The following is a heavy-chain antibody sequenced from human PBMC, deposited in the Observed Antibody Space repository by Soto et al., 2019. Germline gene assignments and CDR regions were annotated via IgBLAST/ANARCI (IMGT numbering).Heavy chain of an antibody. CDR1: GFSLTTSGVG. J-gene: IGHJ4*02. D-gene: IGHD3-3*01. Sequence: QITLNESGPTQVKPRQTLTLTCTFFGFSLTTSGVGVGWIRQSPGKAPEWLALIYWDDDKRYSPSLKSRLTITKDTSKNQVVLTMADLDPADTATYYCAHRVLRTVFGLVTTTAIYFDFWGQGTPVAASS. V-gene: IGHV2-5*02. CDR2: IYWDDDK. CDR3: AHRVLRTVFGLVTTTAIYFDF.